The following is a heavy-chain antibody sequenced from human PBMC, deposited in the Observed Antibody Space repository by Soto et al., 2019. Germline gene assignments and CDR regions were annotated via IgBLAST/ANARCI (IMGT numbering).Heavy chain of an antibody. V-gene: IGHV3-21*01. CDR1: GFSFNPYV. CDR2: ISSSSSYI. Sequence: GGSLRLSCVASGFSFNPYVMAWVRQAPGKGLEWVSSISSSSSYIYYADSVKGRFTISRDNAKNSLYLQMNSLRAEDTAVYYCAYRTTVTTSFDYWGQGTLVTVSS. J-gene: IGHJ4*02. D-gene: IGHD4-17*01. CDR3: AYRTTVTTSFDY.